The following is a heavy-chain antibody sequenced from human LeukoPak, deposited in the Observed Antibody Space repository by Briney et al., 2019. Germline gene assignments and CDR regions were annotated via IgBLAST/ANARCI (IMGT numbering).Heavy chain of an antibody. CDR2: INHSGST. V-gene: IGHV4-39*07. CDR1: GGSISSSSYY. D-gene: IGHD3-16*01. J-gene: IGHJ4*02. Sequence: SETLSLTCTVSGGSISSSSYYWSWIRQPPGKGLEWIGEINHSGSTNYNPSLKSRVTISVDTSKNQFSLKLSSVTAADTAVYYCARVRTPTIMGVDYWGQGTLVTVSS. CDR3: ARVRTPTIMGVDY.